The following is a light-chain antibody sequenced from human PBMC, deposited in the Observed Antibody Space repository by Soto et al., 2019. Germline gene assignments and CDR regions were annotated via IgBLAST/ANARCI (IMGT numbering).Light chain of an antibody. V-gene: IGKV3-20*02. J-gene: IGKJ1*01. CDR1: QSVRSTY. CDR2: GVS. Sequence: PGERATLSCRASQSVRSTYLAWYQQKPGLAPRLLIFGVSNRATGIPSRFSGSGSVTDFTLTISSLQPEDFATYYCQKSYSTPTFGQGTKVDIK. CDR3: QKSYSTPT.